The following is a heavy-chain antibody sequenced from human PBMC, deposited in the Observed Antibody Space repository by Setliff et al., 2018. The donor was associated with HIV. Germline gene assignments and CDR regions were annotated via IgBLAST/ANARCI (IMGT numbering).Heavy chain of an antibody. CDR3: ARGATYYYDSSGYYSLLADAFDI. CDR2: IIPSYVTP. CDR1: GGTFSSDA. J-gene: IGHJ3*02. D-gene: IGHD3-22*01. Sequence: RASVKVSCKASGGTFSSDAITWVRQAPGQGLEWVGTIIPSYVTPNYAQRFQGRVTITADESTSTAYMELRRLRSEDTAVYYCARGATYYYDSSGYYSLLADAFDIWGQGTMVTVSS. V-gene: IGHV1-69*13.